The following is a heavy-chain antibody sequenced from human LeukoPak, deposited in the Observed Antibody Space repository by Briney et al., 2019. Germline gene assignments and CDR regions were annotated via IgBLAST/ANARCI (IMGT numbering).Heavy chain of an antibody. J-gene: IGHJ3*02. CDR3: AREGTAAGTLGAFDI. CDR1: GFPFSSYS. D-gene: IGHD6-13*01. Sequence: QPGGSLRLSCTASGFPFSSYSMNWVRQAPGKGLEWVSYISSSSSTIYYADSVKGRFPISRDNSKNSLYLQMNSLRAEDTAVYYCAREGTAAGTLGAFDIWGQGTMVTVSS. CDR2: ISSSSSTI. V-gene: IGHV3-48*04.